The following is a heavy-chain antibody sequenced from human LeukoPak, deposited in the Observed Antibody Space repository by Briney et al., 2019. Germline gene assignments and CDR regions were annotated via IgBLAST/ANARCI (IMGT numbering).Heavy chain of an antibody. Sequence: PAASVKVSCKASGYTFTGYYMHWVRQAPGQGLEWMGWINPNSGGTNYAQKFQGRVTMTRDTSISIAYMELSRLRSDDTAVYYCARACGGDCSNAFDIWGQGTMVTVSS. J-gene: IGHJ3*02. V-gene: IGHV1-2*02. CDR3: ARACGGDCSNAFDI. CDR1: GYTFTGYY. CDR2: INPNSGGT. D-gene: IGHD2-21*02.